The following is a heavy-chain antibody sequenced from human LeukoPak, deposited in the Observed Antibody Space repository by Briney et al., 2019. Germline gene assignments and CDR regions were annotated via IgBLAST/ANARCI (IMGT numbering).Heavy chain of an antibody. CDR2: IYTSGST. CDR1: GGSISSYY. CDR3: ASLATMVRGVDYFDY. J-gene: IGHJ4*02. D-gene: IGHD3-10*01. V-gene: IGHV4-4*07. Sequence: KPSETLSLTCTVSGGSISSYYWSWIRQPAGKGLEWIGRIYTSGSTNYNPSLKSRVTMSVDTSKNQFSLKLSSVTAADTAVYYCASLATMVRGVDYFDYWGQGTLVTVSS.